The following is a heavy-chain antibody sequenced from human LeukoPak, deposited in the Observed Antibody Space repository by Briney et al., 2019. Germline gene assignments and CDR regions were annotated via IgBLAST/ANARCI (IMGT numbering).Heavy chain of an antibody. J-gene: IGHJ4*02. Sequence: GGSLRLSCAASGFAFSNYDMLWVRQATGKGLELVSAINTAADTYYPDSVKGRFTISRENAKSSLYLQMNSLRVGDTAVYYCVRAPPGTGWLIDHWGQGTLVAASS. V-gene: IGHV3-13*04. CDR3: VRAPPGTGWLIDH. D-gene: IGHD6-19*01. CDR1: GFAFSNYD. CDR2: INTAADT.